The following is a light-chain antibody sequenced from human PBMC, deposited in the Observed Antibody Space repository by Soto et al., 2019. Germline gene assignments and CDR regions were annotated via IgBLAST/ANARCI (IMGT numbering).Light chain of an antibody. J-gene: IGKJ3*01. CDR1: QDIRKY. Sequence: DIQMTQSPSSLSASLGDRVPITCQASQDIRKYLSWYQQKPGRAPKLLIYGASNLETGVPSRFSGSGYGTDFTFTISSLQPEDIATYYCQHYDNLPPFPFGPGTKVAIK. CDR2: GAS. V-gene: IGKV1-33*01. CDR3: QHYDNLPPFP.